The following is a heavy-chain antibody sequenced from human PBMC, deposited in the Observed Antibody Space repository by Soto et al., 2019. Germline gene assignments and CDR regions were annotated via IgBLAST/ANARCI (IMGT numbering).Heavy chain of an antibody. CDR3: ARPLWRDDYNWGYFDL. D-gene: IGHD4-4*01. Sequence: PGGSLRLSCAASGFTLSSYAMHWVRQAPGKGLEWVAVISYDGSNKYYADSVKGRFTISRDNSKNTLYLQMNSLRLEDTAVYYCARPLWRDDYNWGYFDLWGRGTLVTVSS. CDR1: GFTLSSYA. V-gene: IGHV3-30-3*01. J-gene: IGHJ2*01. CDR2: ISYDGSNK.